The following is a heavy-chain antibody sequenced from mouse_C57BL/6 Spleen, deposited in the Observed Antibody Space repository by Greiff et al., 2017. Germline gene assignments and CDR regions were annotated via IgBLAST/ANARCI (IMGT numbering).Heavy chain of an antibody. CDR3: ARSYYGSSSYAMDY. D-gene: IGHD1-1*01. CDR2: IDPNSGGT. V-gene: IGHV1-72*01. J-gene: IGHJ4*01. Sequence: KESCKASGYTFTSYWMHWVKQRPGRGLEWIGRIDPNSGGTKYNEKFKSKATLTVDKPSSTAYMQLSSLTSEDSAVYYCARSYYGSSSYAMDYWGQGTSVTVSS. CDR1: GYTFTSYW.